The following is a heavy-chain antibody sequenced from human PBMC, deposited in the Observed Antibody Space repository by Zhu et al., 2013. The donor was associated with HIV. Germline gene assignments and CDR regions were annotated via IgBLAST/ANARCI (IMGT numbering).Heavy chain of an antibody. V-gene: IGHV1-46*01. CDR2: INPSGGGT. D-gene: IGHD3-3*01. CDR3: ARYPGRFSMADYYYGMDV. Sequence: QVQLVQSGAEVKKPGASVKVSCKASGYTFTKYYMHWVRQAPGQGLEWMGIINPSGGGTSYAQKFQGRVTMTRDTSTSTVYMELSSLRSEDTAVYYCARYPGRFSMADYYYGMDVWGQGP. CDR1: GYTFTKYY. J-gene: IGHJ6*02.